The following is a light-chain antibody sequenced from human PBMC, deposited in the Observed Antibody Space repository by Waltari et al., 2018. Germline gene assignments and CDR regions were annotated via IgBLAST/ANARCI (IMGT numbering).Light chain of an antibody. V-gene: IGLV1-40*01. Sequence: QSVLTQPPSVSGATGQKVTISCTGSGSNIGAGYDVPWYQQLPRAAPKLLIYGTSSRPLGVPDRFFGSTSGTSASLAITGLQAEDEADYYCQSYDTTLSVVFGGGTKLTVL. J-gene: IGLJ3*02. CDR3: QSYDTTLSVV. CDR1: GSNIGAGYD. CDR2: GTS.